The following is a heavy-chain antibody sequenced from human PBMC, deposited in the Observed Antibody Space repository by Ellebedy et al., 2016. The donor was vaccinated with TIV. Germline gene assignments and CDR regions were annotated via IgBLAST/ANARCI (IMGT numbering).Heavy chain of an antibody. D-gene: IGHD3-10*01. V-gene: IGHV1-69*13. Sequence: ASVQVSCKTSGVTFSSYGISWVRQAPGEGLEWMGGIIGMFGTANYAQKFQGRVTITAVELTSTAYMELSSLTSEDTAVYYCARSESYRPEYFQHWGQGTLVTVSS. J-gene: IGHJ1*01. CDR2: IIGMFGTA. CDR3: ARSESYRPEYFQH. CDR1: GVTFSSYG.